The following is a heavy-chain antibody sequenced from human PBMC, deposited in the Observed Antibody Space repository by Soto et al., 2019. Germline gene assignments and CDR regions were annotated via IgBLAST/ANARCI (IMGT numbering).Heavy chain of an antibody. CDR1: GFTFSSYS. D-gene: IGHD3-22*01. CDR2: ISSSSTI. CDR3: ARDHYDSSGYYENFDY. V-gene: IGHV3-48*01. Sequence: EVQLVESGGGLVQPGGSLRLSCAASGFTFSSYSMNWVRQAPGKGLEWVSYISSSSTIYYADSVKGRFTISRENAKNSLYLQMNSLRAEDTAVYYCARDHYDSSGYYENFDYWGQGTLVTVSS. J-gene: IGHJ4*02.